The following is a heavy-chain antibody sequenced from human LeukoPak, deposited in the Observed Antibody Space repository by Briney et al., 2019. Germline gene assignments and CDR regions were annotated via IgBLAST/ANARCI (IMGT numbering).Heavy chain of an antibody. D-gene: IGHD2-8*02. CDR2: ISSSSSTI. V-gene: IGHV3-48*01. Sequence: GGSLRLSCAASGFTVSSYSMNWVRQAPGMGLEWVSYISSSSSTIYYADSVKGRFTVSRDNSKNTLDLQMNSLRAEDTAVYYCARGYCTGDNRHPYYYYGMDVCGQGTTVTVSS. CDR1: GFTVSSYS. J-gene: IGHJ6*02. CDR3: ARGYCTGDNRHPYYYYGMDV.